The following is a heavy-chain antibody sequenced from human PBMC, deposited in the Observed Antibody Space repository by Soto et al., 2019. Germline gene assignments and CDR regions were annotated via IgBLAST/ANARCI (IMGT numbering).Heavy chain of an antibody. Sequence: ETLSLTCPVSGGSISSYYWSWIRQPPGKGLEWIGYIYYSGSTNYNPSLKSRVTISVDTSKNQFSLKLSSVTAADTAVYYCARDNGYSYDYTLDHWGQGTLVTVSS. CDR2: IYYSGST. CDR3: ARDNGYSYDYTLDH. D-gene: IGHD5-18*01. J-gene: IGHJ4*02. V-gene: IGHV4-59*01. CDR1: GGSISSYY.